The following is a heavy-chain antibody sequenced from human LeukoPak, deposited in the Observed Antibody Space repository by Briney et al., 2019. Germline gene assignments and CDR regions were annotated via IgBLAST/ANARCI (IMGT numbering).Heavy chain of an antibody. CDR1: GFTFSSYG. J-gene: IGHJ5*02. D-gene: IGHD3-10*01. CDR2: ISYDGSNK. CDR3: AKDPQRLWFGEKFNWFDP. Sequence: GGSLRLSCAASGFTFSSYGMHWVRQAPGKGLEWVAVISYDGSNKYYADSVKGRFTISRDNSKNTLYLQMNSLRAEDTAVYYCAKDPQRLWFGEKFNWFDPWGQGTLVTVSS. V-gene: IGHV3-30*18.